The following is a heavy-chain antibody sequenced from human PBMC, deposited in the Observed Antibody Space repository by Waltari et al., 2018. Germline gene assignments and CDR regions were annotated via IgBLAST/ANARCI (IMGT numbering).Heavy chain of an antibody. D-gene: IGHD6-13*01. CDR3: ARDMGAAAGI. J-gene: IGHJ4*02. V-gene: IGHV3-21*01. CDR1: GFTFSSYS. CDR2: ISSSSSYI. Sequence: EVQLVESGGGLVKPGGSLRLSGAASGFTFSSYSMNWVRQAPGKGLEWVSSISSSSSYIYYADSVKGRFTISRDNAKNSLYLQMNSLRAEDTAVYYCARDMGAAAGIWGQGTLVTVSS.